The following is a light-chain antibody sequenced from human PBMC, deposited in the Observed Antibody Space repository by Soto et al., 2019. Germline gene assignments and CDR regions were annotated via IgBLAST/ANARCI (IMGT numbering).Light chain of an antibody. V-gene: IGLV2-8*01. CDR1: SSDIGDYNY. CDR2: EVS. Sequence: QSVLTQPPSASGSPGQSVTISCTGTSSDIGDYNYVSWYQQHPGKAPKLMIYEVSKRPSGVPDRFSGSKSGNTAALTVSGLQAEDEADYYCSSYVGSNNWVFGGGTKVTVL. J-gene: IGLJ2*01. CDR3: SSYVGSNNWV.